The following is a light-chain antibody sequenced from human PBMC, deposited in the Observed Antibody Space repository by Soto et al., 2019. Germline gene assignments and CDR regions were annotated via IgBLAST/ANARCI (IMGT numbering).Light chain of an antibody. CDR1: QSVRNN. CDR2: AAS. J-gene: IGKJ1*01. V-gene: IGKV3-15*01. Sequence: EVVLTQSSSTLSVSPGERATLSWSASQSVRNNLAWYQQKPGLPPRLLIYAASTRATGIPARFSGNGSEAEFTLTIDSLQSEDYALYYCQQYNKWPPWTFGQGTKVDIK. CDR3: QQYNKWPPWT.